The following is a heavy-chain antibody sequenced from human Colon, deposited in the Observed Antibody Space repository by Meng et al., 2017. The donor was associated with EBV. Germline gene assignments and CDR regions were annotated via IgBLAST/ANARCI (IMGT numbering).Heavy chain of an antibody. Sequence: HVQIQQWGAGLLKPSETLSLTCAVSGGSFSGYYWSWIRQAPGKGLEWIGEINHSGSTKFNPSLESRVSISVDTSENQVSLKLTSVTAADTAVYYCARRTTVNLRSFDSWGQGTLVTVSS. CDR2: INHSGST. J-gene: IGHJ4*02. V-gene: IGHV4-34*01. D-gene: IGHD4-17*01. CDR1: GGSFSGYY. CDR3: ARRTTVNLRSFDS.